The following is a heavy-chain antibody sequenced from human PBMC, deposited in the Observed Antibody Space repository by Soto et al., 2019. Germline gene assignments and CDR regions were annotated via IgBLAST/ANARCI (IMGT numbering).Heavy chain of an antibody. J-gene: IGHJ3*02. CDR3: ATRYCSGGRCYSGVRYAFDI. D-gene: IGHD2-15*01. CDR1: GYSFTSYW. CDR2: IYPGDSDT. Sequence: PGPSLKISCKGSGYSFTSYWIGWVRQMPGKGLEWMGIIYPGDSDTRYSPSFQGQVTISADKSISTAYLQWSSLKASDTAMYYCATRYCSGGRCYSGVRYAFDIWGQGTMVTVSS. V-gene: IGHV5-51*01.